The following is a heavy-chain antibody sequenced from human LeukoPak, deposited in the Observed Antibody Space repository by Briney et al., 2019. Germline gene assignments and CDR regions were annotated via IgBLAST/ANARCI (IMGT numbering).Heavy chain of an antibody. CDR3: ARANFLYCSSTTCLFDY. D-gene: IGHD2-2*01. CDR1: GYTYTDYY. CDR2: INPNSGDT. J-gene: IGHJ4*02. Sequence: ASVKVSCKASGYTYTDYYLHWVRQAPGQGFEWMGWINPNSGDTNYAQKFQGRVTMTRDTSISTAHMEMSRLRSDDTAVYYCARANFLYCSSTTCLFDYWGQGTLVTVSS. V-gene: IGHV1-2*02.